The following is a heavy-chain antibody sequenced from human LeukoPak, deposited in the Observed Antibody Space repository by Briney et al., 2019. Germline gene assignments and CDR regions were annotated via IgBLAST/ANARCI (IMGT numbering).Heavy chain of an antibody. J-gene: IGHJ4*02. D-gene: IGHD3-22*01. CDR2: ISGSGGST. V-gene: IGHV3-23*01. CDR3: AKDSSSITMIVEVSSDY. Sequence: PGGSLRLSCAASGFTFTRYSMNWVRQAPGKGLEWVSAISGSGGSTYYADSVKGRFTISRDNSKNTLYLQMNSLRAEDTAVYYCAKDSSSITMIVEVSSDYGGQGTLVTVSS. CDR1: GFTFTRYS.